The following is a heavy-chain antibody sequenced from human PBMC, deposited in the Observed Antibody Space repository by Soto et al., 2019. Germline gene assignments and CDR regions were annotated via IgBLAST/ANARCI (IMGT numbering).Heavy chain of an antibody. CDR1: GYPFSAFY. CDR2: INPNSGGT. J-gene: IGHJ4*02. V-gene: IGHV1-2*02. Sequence: QVVLVQSGTEVKKPGASVKVSCKSFGYPFSAFYIHWVRQAPGQGLEWLGWINPNSGGTKYAQMFQGRVTMTRDTYTNTTNLEVTSPRSYDSAMYFSARAPTPRVAAADFAYWGQGTLLIVSS. D-gene: IGHD2-2*01. CDR3: ARAPTPRVAAADFAY.